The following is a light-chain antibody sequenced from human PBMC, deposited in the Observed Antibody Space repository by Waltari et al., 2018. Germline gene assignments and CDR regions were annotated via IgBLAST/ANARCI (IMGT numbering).Light chain of an antibody. CDR2: DAS. Sequence: EIVLTQSPATPSLSPGERATLSCRASQSVSSYLAWYQQKPGQAPRLLIYDASNRATGIPARFSGSWSGTDFTLTISSLEPEDLAVYYCQQRSNWRYTFGQGTKLEIK. CDR1: QSVSSY. J-gene: IGKJ2*01. CDR3: QQRSNWRYT. V-gene: IGKV3-11*01.